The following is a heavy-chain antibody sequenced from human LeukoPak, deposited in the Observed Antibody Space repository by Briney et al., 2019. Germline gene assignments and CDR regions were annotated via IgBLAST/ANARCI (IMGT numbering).Heavy chain of an antibody. J-gene: IGHJ5*02. Sequence: GESLKISCKGSGYSCTSYWISWVRQMPGKGLEWMGRIDPSDSYTNYSPSFQGHVTISADKSISTAYLQWSSLKASDTAMYYCAREKKLWITFGGVIPEGFDPWGQGTLVTVSS. D-gene: IGHD3-16*01. CDR3: AREKKLWITFGGVIPEGFDP. CDR2: IDPSDSYT. V-gene: IGHV5-10-1*01. CDR1: GYSCTSYW.